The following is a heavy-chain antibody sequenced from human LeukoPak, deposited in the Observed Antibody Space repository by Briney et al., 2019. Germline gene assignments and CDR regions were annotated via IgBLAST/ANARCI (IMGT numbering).Heavy chain of an antibody. CDR2: INGTAINT. D-gene: IGHD3-16*01. J-gene: IGHJ4*02. V-gene: IGHV3-23*01. Sequence: PGGSLRLSCAASGFTIMNSAMNWVRQAPGKGLEWVSAINGTAINTDYADSVKGRFTISRDYSKNTLYLQMNSLRADDTAVYYCATSMGGGNIDYWGQGALVTVSS. CDR1: GFTIMNSA. CDR3: ATSMGGGNIDY.